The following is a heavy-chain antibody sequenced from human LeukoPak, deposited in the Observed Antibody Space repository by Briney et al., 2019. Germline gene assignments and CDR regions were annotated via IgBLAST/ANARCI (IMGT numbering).Heavy chain of an antibody. CDR2: IIPILGIA. V-gene: IGHV1-69*04. CDR1: GGTFSSYA. D-gene: IGHD3-22*01. CDR3: ARDRGYDSSGYSPTGPLFDY. Sequence: SVKVSCKASGGTFSSYAISWVRQAAGQGLEWMGRIIPILGIANYAQKFQGRVTITADKSTSTAYMELSNLRSEDTAVYYCARDRGYDSSGYSPTGPLFDYWGQGTLVTVSS. J-gene: IGHJ4*02.